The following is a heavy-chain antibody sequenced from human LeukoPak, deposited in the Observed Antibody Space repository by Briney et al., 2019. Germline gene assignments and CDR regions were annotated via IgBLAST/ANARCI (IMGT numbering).Heavy chain of an antibody. CDR2: ISGSGAST. CDR3: AKGGIVGAIHHFDY. CDR1: GFTFSTNA. Sequence: GGSLRLSCLTSGFTFSTNAMSWVRQAPGKGLEWISGISGSGASTYYADSVTGRFTISRDNSRNTLYLQMNSLRGDDTAVYYCAKGGIVGAIHHFDYWGQGTLVTVSS. V-gene: IGHV3-23*01. D-gene: IGHD1-26*01. J-gene: IGHJ4*02.